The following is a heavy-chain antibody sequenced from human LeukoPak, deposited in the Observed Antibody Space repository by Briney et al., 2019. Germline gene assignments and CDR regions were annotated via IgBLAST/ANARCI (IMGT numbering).Heavy chain of an antibody. V-gene: IGHV1-46*01. Sequence: GASVKVSCKASGYTFTSYYMHWVRQAPGQGLEWMGIINPSGGSTSYAQKFQGRVTMTRDTSTSTVYMELSSLRSEDTAVYYCARESALDYYGSGTKGNDAFDIWGQGTMVTVSS. D-gene: IGHD3-10*01. CDR1: GYTFTSYY. CDR2: INPSGGST. CDR3: ARESALDYYGSGTKGNDAFDI. J-gene: IGHJ3*02.